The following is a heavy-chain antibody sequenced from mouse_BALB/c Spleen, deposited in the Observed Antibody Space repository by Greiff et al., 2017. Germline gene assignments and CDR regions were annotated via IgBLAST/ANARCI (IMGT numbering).Heavy chain of an antibody. V-gene: IGHV1S29*02. CDR1: GYTFTDYN. CDR3: ASNWDGGAWFAY. D-gene: IGHD4-1*02. Sequence: EVQLQQSGPELVKPGASVKISCKASGYTFTDYNMHWVKQSHGKGLEWIGYIYPYNGGTGYNQKFKSKATLTVDNSSSTAYMELRSLTSEDSAVYYCASNWDGGAWFAYWGQGTLVTVSA. J-gene: IGHJ3*01. CDR2: IYPYNGGT.